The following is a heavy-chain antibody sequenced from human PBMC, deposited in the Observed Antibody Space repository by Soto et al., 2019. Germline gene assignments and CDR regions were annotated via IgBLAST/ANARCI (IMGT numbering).Heavy chain of an antibody. CDR1: GFTFSSYA. J-gene: IGHJ6*02. V-gene: IGHV3-23*01. CDR3: AKDRGTWIQLWQSSYYYGMDV. D-gene: IGHD5-18*01. Sequence: EVQLLESGGGLVQPGGSLRLSYAASGFTFSSYAMSWVRQAPGKGLEWVSVISGRGGSTYYADSVKGRFTISRDNSKNTLYLQMNSLRAEDTAVYYCAKDRGTWIQLWQSSYYYGMDVWGQGTTVTVSS. CDR2: ISGRGGST.